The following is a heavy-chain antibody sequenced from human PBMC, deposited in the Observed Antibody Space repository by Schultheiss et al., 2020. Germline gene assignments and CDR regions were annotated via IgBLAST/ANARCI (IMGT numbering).Heavy chain of an antibody. Sequence: SETLSLTCAVSGGSISSSNWWSWVRQPPGKGLEWIGEVHHSGSASYISSLKSRVTMSVDKSKNQFSLELNSVTAADTAVYYCARLLTGVYGDYYFDFWGQGTLVTVSS. CDR1: GGSISSSNW. V-gene: IGHV4-4*02. J-gene: IGHJ4*02. CDR3: ARLLTGVYGDYYFDF. CDR2: VHHSGSA. D-gene: IGHD5/OR15-5a*01.